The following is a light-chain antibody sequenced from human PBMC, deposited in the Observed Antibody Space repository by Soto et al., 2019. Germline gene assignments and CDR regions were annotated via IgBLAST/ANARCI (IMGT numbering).Light chain of an antibody. J-gene: IGLJ1*01. Sequence: QSVLTQPPSASGTPGQRVTISCSGSSSNIGSNTVNWYQQLPGTAPKLLIYSNNQRHSGVPDRFSGSKSGTSASLAISGLQSEDEADYYCAAWDDSLNGLGFGTGTKVTVL. CDR2: SNN. CDR1: SSNIGSNT. V-gene: IGLV1-44*01. CDR3: AAWDDSLNGLG.